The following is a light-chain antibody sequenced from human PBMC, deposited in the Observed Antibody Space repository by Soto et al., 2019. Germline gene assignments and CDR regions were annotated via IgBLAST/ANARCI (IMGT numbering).Light chain of an antibody. J-gene: IGKJ2*01. V-gene: IGKV3-20*01. CDR1: QSVSSSY. Sequence: EIVLTQSPGTLSLSPGERATLSCRASQSVSSSYLAWYQQKPGQAPRLIIYGASDRATGIPDRFSGSGSGTDFNLTLSRLEPEDFAVYYCQQYGSSPYTFGQGTKLEIQ. CDR2: GAS. CDR3: QQYGSSPYT.